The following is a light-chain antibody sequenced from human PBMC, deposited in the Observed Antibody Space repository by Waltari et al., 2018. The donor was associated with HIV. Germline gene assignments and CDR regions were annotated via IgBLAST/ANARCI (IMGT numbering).Light chain of an antibody. CDR2: WAS. V-gene: IGKV4-1*01. J-gene: IGKJ2*01. CDR1: QSILYGSDSKNF. Sequence: DIVMTQSPDSLAVSLGERATINCKSSQSILYGSDSKNFLAWYQQKPRQPPKLIIYWASTRESGVPDRFSGSGSRTDFTLTISSLQAEDVAVYYCQQYYNPPYTFGQGTKLEI. CDR3: QQYYNPPYT.